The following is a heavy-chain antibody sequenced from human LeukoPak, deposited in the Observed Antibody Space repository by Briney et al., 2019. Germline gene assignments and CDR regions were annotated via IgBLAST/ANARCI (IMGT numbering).Heavy chain of an antibody. V-gene: IGHV4-59*12. J-gene: IGHJ6*03. CDR3: ARDSGKGDTAHMDV. CDR1: GSSISNYY. D-gene: IGHD1-26*01. Sequence: SETLSLTCSVSGSSISNYYWSWIRQSPGKGLEWIGYIYSTGSTNYNPSLKSRVTMSVDTSKNQFSLRLSSVTAADTAVYYCARDSGKGDTAHMDVWGKGTTVTVSS. CDR2: IYSTGST.